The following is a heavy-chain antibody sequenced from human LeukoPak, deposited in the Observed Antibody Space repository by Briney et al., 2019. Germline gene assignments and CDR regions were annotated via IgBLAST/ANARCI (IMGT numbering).Heavy chain of an antibody. CDR1: GFTFSSYA. D-gene: IGHD5-18*01. CDR2: ISGSGGST. Sequence: GGSLRLSCAASGFTFSSYAMSWVRQAPGKGLGWVSAISGSGGSTYYADSVKGRFTISRDNSKNTLYLQMNSLRAEDTAVYYCAKGTSGYSYGEEFDYWGQGTLVTVSS. V-gene: IGHV3-23*01. CDR3: AKGTSGYSYGEEFDY. J-gene: IGHJ4*02.